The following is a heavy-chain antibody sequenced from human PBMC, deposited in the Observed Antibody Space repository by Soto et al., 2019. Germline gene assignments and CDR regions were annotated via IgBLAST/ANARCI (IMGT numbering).Heavy chain of an antibody. J-gene: IGHJ4*02. V-gene: IGHV3-23*01. CDR3: AKSPNAICSNGVCYDDPIDY. CDR2: ISGSGGST. CDR1: GVTFSSYG. Sequence: PGGSLRLSCAASGVTFSSYGMHWVRQAPGKGLEWVSAISGSGGSTYYADSVKGRFTISRDNSKNTLYLQMNSLRAEDTAVYYYAKSPNAICSNGVCYDDPIDYWARGTLDTVSS. D-gene: IGHD2-8*01.